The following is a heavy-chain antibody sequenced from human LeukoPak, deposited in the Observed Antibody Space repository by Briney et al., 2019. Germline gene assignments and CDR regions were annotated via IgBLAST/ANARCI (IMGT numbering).Heavy chain of an antibody. V-gene: IGHV4-34*01. J-gene: IGHJ4*02. CDR2: INHSGST. CDR1: GGSFSGYY. Sequence: PSETLSLTCAVSGGSFSGYYWSWIRQPPGKGLEWIGEINHSGSTNYNPSLKSRVTISVDTSKNQFSLKLSSVTAADTAVYYCARGPPWYSSPGQFDYWGQGTLVTVSS. D-gene: IGHD6-13*01. CDR3: ARGPPWYSSPGQFDY.